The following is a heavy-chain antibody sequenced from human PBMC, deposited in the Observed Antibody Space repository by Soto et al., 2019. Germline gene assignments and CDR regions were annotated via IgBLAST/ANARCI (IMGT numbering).Heavy chain of an antibody. CDR3: ARFIRRPAFDI. V-gene: IGHV4-30-4*01. D-gene: IGHD3-16*02. CDR1: GGSIRSDDYY. CDR2: IYYSGST. Sequence: TSETLSLTCTVSGGSIRSDDYYWSWIRQPPGKGLECIGYIYYSGSTYYNPSLKSRVTISVDTSKNQFSLKLRSVTAADTAVYYCARFIRRPAFDIWGQGTMVTVSS. J-gene: IGHJ3*02.